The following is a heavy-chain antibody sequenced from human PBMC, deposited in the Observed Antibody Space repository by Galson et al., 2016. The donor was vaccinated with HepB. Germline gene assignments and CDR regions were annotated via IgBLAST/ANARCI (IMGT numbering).Heavy chain of an antibody. Sequence: SLRLSCAASGFTFSSYGMHWVRQAPGKGLEWVAVISYDGSTKYYAGSVKGRFTISRDNSKNTLNLQMSSLRAEDTAVYYCAKDEFLEGDYYYYGMDVWGQGTTVTVSS. CDR2: ISYDGSTK. J-gene: IGHJ6*02. V-gene: IGHV3-30*18. CDR3: AKDEFLEGDYYYYGMDV. CDR1: GFTFSSYG. D-gene: IGHD3-3*01.